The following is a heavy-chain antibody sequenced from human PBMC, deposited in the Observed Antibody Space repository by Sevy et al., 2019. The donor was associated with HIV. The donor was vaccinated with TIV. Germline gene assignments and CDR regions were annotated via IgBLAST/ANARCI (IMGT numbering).Heavy chain of an antibody. Sequence: ASVKVSCKASGGTFRNYAINWVRQAPGQGLEWMGAIIPIFGTTNYAQKFQGRLTITADGSTNTDYMELSSLRSEDTAIYYCAKSGGYNWNSLYFDYWGQGALVTVSS. J-gene: IGHJ4*02. CDR2: IIPIFGTT. CDR1: GGTFRNYA. D-gene: IGHD1-7*01. V-gene: IGHV1-69*13. CDR3: AKSGGYNWNSLYFDY.